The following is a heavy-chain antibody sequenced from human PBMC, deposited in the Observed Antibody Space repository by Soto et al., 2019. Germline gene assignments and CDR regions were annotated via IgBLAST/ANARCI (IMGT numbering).Heavy chain of an antibody. CDR1: GYSFIDAW. D-gene: IGHD6-25*01. CDR2: IKSFADGGTT. V-gene: IGHV3-15*07. J-gene: IGHJ4*02. Sequence: EVKLVESGGGLVKPGGSLRLSCAASGYSFIDAWMNWVRQAPGKGLEWVGRIKSFADGGTTEYAAPVKGRFSISRDDSTFTVLLQMNSLQTEDTAVYYCTRRPKSAEIRGGSLALWGRGTLVTVSA. CDR3: TRRPKSAEIRGGSLAL.